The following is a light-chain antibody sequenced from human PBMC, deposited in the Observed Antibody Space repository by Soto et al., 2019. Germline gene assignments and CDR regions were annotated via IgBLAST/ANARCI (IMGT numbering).Light chain of an antibody. CDR3: QQYDNLLAPT. J-gene: IGKJ4*01. Sequence: DIQMTQSPSSLSAAVGDRVTFTCQASQDIYKYLNWYQQKPGKAPKLLIYDASNLERGVPSRFSGSGSGTDFTFTISGLQPEDFATYFCQQYDNLLAPTFGGGTRVDI. CDR2: DAS. V-gene: IGKV1-33*01. CDR1: QDIYKY.